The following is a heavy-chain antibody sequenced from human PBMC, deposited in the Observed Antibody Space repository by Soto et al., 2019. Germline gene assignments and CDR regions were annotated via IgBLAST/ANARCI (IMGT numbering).Heavy chain of an antibody. V-gene: IGHV4-39*01. CDR1: GGSISSSSYY. CDR3: ARQSTVADFPDYFDY. J-gene: IGHJ4*02. CDR2: IYYSGST. D-gene: IGHD6-19*01. Sequence: SETLSLTCTVSGGSISSSSYYWGWIRQPPGKGLEWIGSIYYSGSTYYNPSLKSRVTISVDTSKNQFSLKLSSVTAADTAVYYCARQSTVADFPDYFDYWGQGNLVTVSS.